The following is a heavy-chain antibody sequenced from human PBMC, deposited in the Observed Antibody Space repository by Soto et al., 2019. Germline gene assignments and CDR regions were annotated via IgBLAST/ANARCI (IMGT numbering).Heavy chain of an antibody. CDR3: AKGITLFGVAPPLAPSDY. D-gene: IGHD3-3*01. V-gene: IGHV3-23*01. CDR2: VSVSGGTT. CDR1: GFTFSSYA. Sequence: PGGSLRLSCAASGFTFSSYAMSWVRQAPGKGLEWVSTVSVSGGTTYYADSVKGRFTISRDNPKNTLYLQMNSLRVEDTAAYYFAKGITLFGVAPPLAPSDYWGQGTLVTVSS. J-gene: IGHJ4*02.